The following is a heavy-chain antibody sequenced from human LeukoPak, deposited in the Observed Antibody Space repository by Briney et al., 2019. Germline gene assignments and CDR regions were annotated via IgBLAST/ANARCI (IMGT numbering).Heavy chain of an antibody. D-gene: IGHD3-3*01. J-gene: IGHJ6*02. Sequence: GASLILSCAASGGTFSSYNMNWVRQAPGRGLQWVSSISNSSRYTYYKASLKSRFTISRDNAKNSLYLQMNSLRAEDTAVYYCARDRSTIFGVVFPYYYGMDFWGQGTTVTVSS. CDR1: GGTFSSYN. CDR2: ISNSSRYT. CDR3: ARDRSTIFGVVFPYYYGMDF. V-gene: IGHV3-21*01.